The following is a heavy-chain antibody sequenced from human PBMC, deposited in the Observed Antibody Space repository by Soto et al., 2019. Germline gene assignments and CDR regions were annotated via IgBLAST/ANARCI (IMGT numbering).Heavy chain of an antibody. CDR3: ATGGNWNYDWFDP. V-gene: IGHV1-69*13. CDR2: IIPIFGTA. J-gene: IGHJ5*02. D-gene: IGHD1-7*01. Sequence: SVKVSCKAFRGTFSSYAISWVRQAPGQGLEWMGGIIPIFGTANYAQKFQGRVTITADESTSTAYMELSSLRSEDTAVYYCATGGNWNYDWFDPWGQGTLVTVSS. CDR1: RGTFSSYA.